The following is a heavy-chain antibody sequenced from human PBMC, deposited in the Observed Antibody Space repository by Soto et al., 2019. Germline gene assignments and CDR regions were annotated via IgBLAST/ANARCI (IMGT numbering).Heavy chain of an antibody. CDR2: IIPIFGTA. CDR1: GGTFSSYA. CDR3: ARDVSGYYDSSGYQCQH. Sequence: SVKVSCKASGGTFSSYAISWVRQAPGQGLEWMGGIIPIFGTANYAQKFQGRVTITADESTSTAYMELSSLRSEDTAVYYCARDVSGYYDSSGYQCQHWGQGTLVTVSS. J-gene: IGHJ1*01. D-gene: IGHD3-22*01. V-gene: IGHV1-69*13.